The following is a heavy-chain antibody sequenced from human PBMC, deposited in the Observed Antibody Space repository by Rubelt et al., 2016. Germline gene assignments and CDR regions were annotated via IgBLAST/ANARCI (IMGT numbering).Heavy chain of an antibody. J-gene: IGHJ5*02. CDR1: GGTFSSYG. V-gene: IGHV1-18*01. CDR3: ASSSSQNWFDP. CDR2: ISAYNGNT. Sequence: QVQLVQSGAEVKKPGSSVKVSCKASGGTFSSYGISWVRQAPGQGLEWMGWISAYNGNTNYARKLQGRVTMTTDTSTSTAYMELRSLRSDDTAVYYCASSSSQNWFDPWGQGTLVTVSS. D-gene: IGHD6-13*01.